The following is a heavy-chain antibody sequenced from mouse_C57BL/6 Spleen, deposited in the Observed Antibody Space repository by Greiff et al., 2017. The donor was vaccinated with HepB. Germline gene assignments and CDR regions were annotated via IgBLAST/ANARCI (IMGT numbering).Heavy chain of an antibody. Sequence: VQLQQSGAELVKAGASVKMSCKASGYTFTSYWMHWVKQRLGQGLEWFAETNPTNGRTYYNEKFKSKATLTVDKSSSTAYMLRSGPTLEDSAVYYCARIKKIVATYVDYWGQGTTLTVSS. D-gene: IGHD1-1*01. CDR2: TNPTNGRT. J-gene: IGHJ2*01. CDR1: GYTFTSYW. V-gene: IGHV1S81*02. CDR3: ARIKKIVATYVDY.